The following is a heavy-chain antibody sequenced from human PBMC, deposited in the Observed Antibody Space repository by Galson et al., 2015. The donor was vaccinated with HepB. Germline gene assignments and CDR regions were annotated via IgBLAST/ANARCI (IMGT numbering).Heavy chain of an antibody. D-gene: IGHD2-2*01. CDR1: GFTFSNYW. V-gene: IGHV3-7*03. Sequence: SLRLSCAASGFTFSNYWMSWVRQAPGKGLQWVANIKQDGSEKYYVDSVKGRFTISRDNAKNSLYLQMNSLRVEDTAVYYCARDTVVVAAASPHYYYGMDVWGQGTTVTVSS. J-gene: IGHJ6*02. CDR2: IKQDGSEK. CDR3: ARDTVVVAAASPHYYYGMDV.